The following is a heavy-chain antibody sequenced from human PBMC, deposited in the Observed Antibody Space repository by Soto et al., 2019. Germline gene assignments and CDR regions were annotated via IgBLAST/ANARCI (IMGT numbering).Heavy chain of an antibody. CDR3: AHMRGRVNLFDY. D-gene: IGHD1-26*01. CDR1: GFSLNTPGVG. Sequence: QITLKESGPTLVKPTQTLTLTCTFSGFSLNTPGVGVGWIRQPPGKALEWLALNYWNDDKRYSASLRSRLTVSKDTSKNQVVLTMINMDPADTGTYFCAHMRGRVNLFDYWGQGSLVTVSS. V-gene: IGHV2-5*01. CDR2: NYWNDDK. J-gene: IGHJ4*02.